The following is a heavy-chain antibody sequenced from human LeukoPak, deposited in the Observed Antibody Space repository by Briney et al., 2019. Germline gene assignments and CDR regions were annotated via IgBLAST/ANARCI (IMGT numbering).Heavy chain of an antibody. J-gene: IGHJ4*02. CDR3: ARGRGSRTGSNGDYCDY. D-gene: IGHD1-1*01. V-gene: IGHV1-69*04. Sequence: SVSASCKASGGTLSSYAISWVRQAPGQGLEWMGRIIPILGIANYTPSFQCRVTVTAAKSTSTAYLERSSLTSDDTAISYCARGRGSRTGSNGDYCDYWGEGTLVTVSS. CDR2: IIPILGIA. CDR1: GGTLSSYA.